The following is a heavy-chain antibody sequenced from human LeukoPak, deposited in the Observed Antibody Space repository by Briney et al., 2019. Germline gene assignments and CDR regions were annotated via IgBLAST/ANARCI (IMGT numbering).Heavy chain of an antibody. D-gene: IGHD6-19*01. CDR2: IYTGGSGGAT. V-gene: IGHV3-53*05. J-gene: IGHJ4*02. Sequence: GGSLRLSCAASGITVSDNYLSWVRQAPGKGLEWVSFIYTGGSGGATYYADSVKGRFTISRDNSKNTLYLRMNSLRAEDTAVYYCAKDQDDSGWYGRCDYWGQGTLVTVSS. CDR3: AKDQDDSGWYGRCDY. CDR1: GITVSDNY.